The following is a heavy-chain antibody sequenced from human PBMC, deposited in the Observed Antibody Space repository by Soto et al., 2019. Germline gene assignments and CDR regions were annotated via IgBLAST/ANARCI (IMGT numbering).Heavy chain of an antibody. CDR3: ARDVGTNGLNYYGMDV. D-gene: IGHD2-8*01. V-gene: IGHV3-30-3*01. J-gene: IGHJ6*02. CDR2: ISYDGSNK. Sequence: ESGGGVVQPGRSLRLSCAASGFTFSSYAMHWVRQAPGKGLEWVAVISYDGSNKYYADSVKGRFTISRDNSKNTLYLQMNSLRAEDTAVYYCARDVGTNGLNYYGMDVWGQGTTVTVSS. CDR1: GFTFSSYA.